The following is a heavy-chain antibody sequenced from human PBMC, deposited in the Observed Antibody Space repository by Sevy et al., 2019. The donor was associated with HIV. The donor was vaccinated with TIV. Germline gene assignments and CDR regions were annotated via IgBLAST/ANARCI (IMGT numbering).Heavy chain of an antibody. CDR2: ISYDGSNK. V-gene: IGHV3-30*04. CDR3: GRDREMGNYYDSSGSIDY. CDR1: GFTISSYP. D-gene: IGHD3-22*01. J-gene: IGHJ4*02. Sequence: GGSLRLSCAASGFTISSYPMHWVRQAPGKGLEWVAVISYDGSNKYYADSVKGRLTISRDNSKNTLYVQMNSLRAEDTAVFYCGRDREMGNYYDSSGSIDYWGQGTLVTVSS.